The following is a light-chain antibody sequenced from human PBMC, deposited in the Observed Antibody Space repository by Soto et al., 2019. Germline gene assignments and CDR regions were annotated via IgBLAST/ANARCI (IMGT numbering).Light chain of an antibody. J-gene: IGLJ1*01. CDR1: SSDIGAYNS. Sequence: QSALTQPASVSGSPGQSITISCTGTSSDIGAYNSVSWYQQHPGKAPKLMIYEVSNRPSGVSNRFSASKSGNTASLTISGLQAEDEADYYCSSRTTSNPHIFVTGIKLTV. V-gene: IGLV2-14*01. CDR2: EVS. CDR3: SSRTTSNPHI.